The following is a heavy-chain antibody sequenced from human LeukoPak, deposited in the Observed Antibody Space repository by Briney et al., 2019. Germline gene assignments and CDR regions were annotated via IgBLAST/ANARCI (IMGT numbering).Heavy chain of an antibody. V-gene: IGHV4-34*01. CDR1: GVTFNDFY. CDR3: ARGRASNNHDNWFDP. Sequence: PSKTLSFTCAVYGVTFNDFYWSWIRHSPTHGLEWIGEVNPSGRAKYNTSLRSRVTISADKSKKQSFLRLSPVAAADSGVYYCARGRASNNHDNWFDPWGQGTLVTVSS. J-gene: IGHJ5*02. CDR2: VNPSGRA.